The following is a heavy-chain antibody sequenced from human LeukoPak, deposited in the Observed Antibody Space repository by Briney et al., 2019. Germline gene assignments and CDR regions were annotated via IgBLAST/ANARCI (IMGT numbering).Heavy chain of an antibody. Sequence: GGALRLSCAASGFTFSDYYMSWIRQAPGKGLEWVSYISSSGSTIYYADSVKGRFTISRDNAKNSLYLQMNSLRAEDTAVYYCARANGWQQTPLDYWGQGTLVTVSS. J-gene: IGHJ4*02. CDR3: ARANGWQQTPLDY. D-gene: IGHD6-13*01. V-gene: IGHV3-11*01. CDR2: ISSSGSTI. CDR1: GFTFSDYY.